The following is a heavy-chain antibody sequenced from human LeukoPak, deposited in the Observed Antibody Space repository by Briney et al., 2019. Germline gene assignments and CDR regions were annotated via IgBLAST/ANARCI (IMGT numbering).Heavy chain of an antibody. CDR1: GGSVSSSAYH. CDR3: ARAGGYCTGGSCYRHFDS. J-gene: IGHJ4*02. Sequence: SETLSLTRTVSGGSVSSSAYHWGWIRQPPGKGLEWIGSIHYSGRTYYNPSLKSRVTISVDTSKNQFSLKVSSVTAADTAVYYCARAGGYCTGGSCYRHFDSWGQGTLVTVSS. D-gene: IGHD2-15*01. CDR2: IHYSGRT. V-gene: IGHV4-39*07.